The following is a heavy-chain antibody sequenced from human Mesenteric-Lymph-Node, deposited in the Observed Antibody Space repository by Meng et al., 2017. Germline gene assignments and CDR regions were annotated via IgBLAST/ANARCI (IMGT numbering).Heavy chain of an antibody. CDR2: INPSVGSP. D-gene: IGHD6-19*01. Sequence: SVTVSCQASGDTVTRVYMHWVRQAPGQGLEWMGVINPSVGSPAYAKKFRGRDTITTDTSTNSHYMELSRLISEDTAVYNCGRDAASGWFTVDNWGQGTLVTVSS. CDR3: GRDAASGWFTVDN. CDR1: GDTVTRVY. J-gene: IGHJ4*02. V-gene: IGHV1-46*01.